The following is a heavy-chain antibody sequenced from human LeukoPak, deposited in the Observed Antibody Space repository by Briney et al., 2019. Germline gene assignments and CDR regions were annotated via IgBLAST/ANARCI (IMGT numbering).Heavy chain of an antibody. J-gene: IGHJ4*02. CDR1: GFTFDDYA. Sequence: GGSLRLSCAASGFTFDDYAMHWVRQAPGKGLEWGSGISWNIGSIGYADSVKGRFTISRDNAKNSLYLQMNSLRAEDTALYYCATARISLINWNDAGFDYWGQGTLVTVSS. CDR2: ISWNIGSI. CDR3: ATARISLINWNDAGFDY. V-gene: IGHV3-9*01. D-gene: IGHD1-20*01.